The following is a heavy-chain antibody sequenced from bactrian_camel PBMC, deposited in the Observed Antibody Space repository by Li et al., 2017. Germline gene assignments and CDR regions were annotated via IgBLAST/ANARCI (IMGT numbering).Heavy chain of an antibody. CDR3: ACETGGTYRLGLNV. D-gene: IGHD7*01. V-gene: IGHV3S53*01. CDR2: IASDGSA. CDR1: RYYYSRFC. J-gene: IGHJ4*01. Sequence: HVQLVESGGGSVQSGGSLRLSCAASRYYYSRFCMGWFRQAPGKEREGVAVIASDGSANYTDSVKGRFTVSRDNAKNTAFLQMNSLKPEDTAMYYCACETGGTYRLGLNVRGQGTQVTVS.